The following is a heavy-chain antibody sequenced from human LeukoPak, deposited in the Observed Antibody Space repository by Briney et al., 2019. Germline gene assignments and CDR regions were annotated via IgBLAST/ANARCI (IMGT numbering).Heavy chain of an antibody. Sequence: GGSLRLSCTVSGFSVSSSGMSWVRQAPGKGLELISAISVDGETALYADSVKGRFIISRDNSKNTLYLQMNSLRAEDTAVYYCAQGYLSGWYPHWGQGSLVSVSP. J-gene: IGHJ4*02. CDR3: AQGYLSGWYPH. CDR1: GFSVSSSG. D-gene: IGHD6-19*01. V-gene: IGHV3-23*01. CDR2: ISVDGETA.